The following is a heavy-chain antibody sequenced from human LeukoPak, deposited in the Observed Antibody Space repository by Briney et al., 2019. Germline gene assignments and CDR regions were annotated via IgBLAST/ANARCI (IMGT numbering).Heavy chain of an antibody. CDR3: AREDFYCSSTSCSVR. D-gene: IGHD2-2*01. CDR1: GFTVSSNY. J-gene: IGHJ4*02. Sequence: GGSLRLSCAASGFTVSSNYMSWVRQAPGKGLEWVSVIYSGGSTYYADSVKGRFTISRDNSKNTLYLQMNSLRAEDTAVYYCAREDFYCSSTSCSVRWGQGTLVTVSS. CDR2: IYSGGST. V-gene: IGHV3-53*01.